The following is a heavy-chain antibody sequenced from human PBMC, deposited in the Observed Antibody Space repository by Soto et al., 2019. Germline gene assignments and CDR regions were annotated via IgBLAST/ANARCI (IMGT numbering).Heavy chain of an antibody. CDR2: INHSGST. CDR1: GGSFSGYY. V-gene: IGHV4-34*01. D-gene: IGHD2-2*01. J-gene: IGHJ6*03. Sequence: LSLTCAVYGGSFSGYYCSWIRQPPGKGLEWIGEINHSGSTNYNPSLKSRVTISVDTSKNQFSLKLSSVTAADTAVYYCARGVPAAIGYYYYYMDVWGKGTTVTVSS. CDR3: ARGVPAAIGYYYYYMDV.